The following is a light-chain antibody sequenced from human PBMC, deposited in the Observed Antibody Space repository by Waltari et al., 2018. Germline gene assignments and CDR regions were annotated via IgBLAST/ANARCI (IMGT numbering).Light chain of an antibody. Sequence: DIQMTQSPSSLYASVGDSVTITCRASQDISNSLAWYQQKPGKAPKLLLYAASRLESGVPSRFSGTGSGTDYTLTISSLQPDDFATYYCQQYYRTPPETFGQGTKVEIK. CDR1: QDISNS. CDR2: AAS. CDR3: QQYYRTPPET. J-gene: IGKJ1*01. V-gene: IGKV1-NL1*01.